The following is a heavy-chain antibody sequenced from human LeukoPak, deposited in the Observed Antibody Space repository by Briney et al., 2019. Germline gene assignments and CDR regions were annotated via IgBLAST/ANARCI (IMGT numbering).Heavy chain of an antibody. V-gene: IGHV1-69*13. Sequence: SVKVSCKASGGTFSSYAISWVRQAPGQGLEWMGGIIPIFGTANYAQKFQGRVTITADESTSTAYMEPSSLRSEDTAVYYCARATISGYHFDYWGQGTLVTVSS. D-gene: IGHD5-12*01. CDR1: GGTFSSYA. CDR3: ARATISGYHFDY. J-gene: IGHJ4*02. CDR2: IIPIFGTA.